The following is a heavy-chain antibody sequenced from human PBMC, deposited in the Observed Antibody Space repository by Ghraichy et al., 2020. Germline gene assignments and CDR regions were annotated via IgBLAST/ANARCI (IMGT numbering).Heavy chain of an antibody. CDR1: GGSFSGYY. CDR2: INHSGST. V-gene: IGHV4-34*01. CDR3: ARKSGSYYFDY. J-gene: IGHJ4*02. Sequence: SQTLSLTCAVYGGSFSGYYWSWIRQPPGKGLEWIGEINHSGSTNYNPSLKSRVTISVDTSKNQFSLKLSSVTAADTAVYYCARKSGSYYFDYWGQGTLVTVS. D-gene: IGHD1-26*01.